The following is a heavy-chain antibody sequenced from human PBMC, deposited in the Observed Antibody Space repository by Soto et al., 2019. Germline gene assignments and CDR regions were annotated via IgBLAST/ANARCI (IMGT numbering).Heavy chain of an antibody. V-gene: IGHV4-39*01. J-gene: IGHJ4*02. CDR1: AGSISSSSYY. Sequence: PSETLSLTCTVSAGSISSSSYYWGWIRQPPGKGLEWIGSIYYSGSTYYNPSLKSRVTISVDTSKNQFSLKLSSVTAADTAVYYCASSYGDYVSYWGQGTLVT. CDR3: ASSYGDYVSY. D-gene: IGHD4-17*01. CDR2: IYYSGST.